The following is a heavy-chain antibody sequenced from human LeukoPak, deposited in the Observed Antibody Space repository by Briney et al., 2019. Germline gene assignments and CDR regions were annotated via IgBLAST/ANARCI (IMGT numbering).Heavy chain of an antibody. J-gene: IGHJ4*02. D-gene: IGHD4-11*01. V-gene: IGHV1-2*02. CDR3: ARWMTTVITPDY. CDR2: INPNSGGT. Sequence: ASVKVSCKASGYTFNGYYLHWVRQAPGQGLEWMGWINPNSGGTNYAQKFQGRVTMTRDTSISTAYMELSRLRSDDTAVYYCARWMTTVITPDYWGQGTLVTVSS. CDR1: GYTFNGYY.